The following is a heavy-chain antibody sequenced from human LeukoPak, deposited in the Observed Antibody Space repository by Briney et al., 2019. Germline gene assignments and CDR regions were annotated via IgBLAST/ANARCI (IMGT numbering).Heavy chain of an antibody. CDR1: GFTSDDYG. V-gene: IGHV3-20*04. D-gene: IGHD2-2*01. CDR2: VYWIGVST. Sequence: GGSLRLSCAASGFTSDDYGLTWVRQAPGKGLECVSAVYWIGVSTGYADSVKGRFTISRDNAKNSLYLQMNSLRAEDTAVYYCAREEDCSSTSCLGVGYMDVWGKGTTVTVSS. J-gene: IGHJ6*03. CDR3: AREEDCSSTSCLGVGYMDV.